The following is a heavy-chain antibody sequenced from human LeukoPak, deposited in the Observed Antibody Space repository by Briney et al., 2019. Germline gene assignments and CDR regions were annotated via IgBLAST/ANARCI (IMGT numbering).Heavy chain of an antibody. CDR2: ISSYNGNT. CDR1: GYTFTKFG. V-gene: IGHV1-18*01. D-gene: IGHD6-13*01. CDR3: ARESIAAAGTGGFDY. J-gene: IGHJ4*02. Sequence: ASVHVSCKSSGYTFTKFGISWVRPAPGQCVEWMGWISSYNGNTNYAQKVQDRVTMTTDTSTSTTYMELRSLRSDDTAVYCCARESIAAAGTGGFDYWGQGTLVTVPS.